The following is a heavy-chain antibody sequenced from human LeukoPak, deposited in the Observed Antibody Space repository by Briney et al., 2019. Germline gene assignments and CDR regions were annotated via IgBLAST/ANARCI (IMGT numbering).Heavy chain of an antibody. J-gene: IGHJ4*02. Sequence: SETLSLTCIVSGGSISSDYWTWIRQPAGKGLEWIGLIYTSGTTNYNPSLKSRVTMSVDTSTNQFSLKLTSVTAAGTAVNYCARKFDYWGQGRLVTVSS. CDR3: ARKFDY. CDR2: IYTSGTT. CDR1: GGSISSDY. V-gene: IGHV4-4*07.